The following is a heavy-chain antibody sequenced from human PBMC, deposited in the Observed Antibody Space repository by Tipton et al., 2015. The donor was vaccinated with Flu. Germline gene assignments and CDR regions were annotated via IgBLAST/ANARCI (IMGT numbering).Heavy chain of an antibody. CDR1: GDSMDGGSSY. CDR2: IYYSGGT. Sequence: LVQSSETLSLTCSVSGDSMDGGSSYWGWVRQSPGGGLEWIGTIYYSGGTFYNPSLANRVTISVDTSKNQFSLKIDSMTAADTAVYYCARQVPRATFDHWGQGTQVTVSS. CDR3: ARQVPRATFDH. J-gene: IGHJ4*02. V-gene: IGHV4-39*01.